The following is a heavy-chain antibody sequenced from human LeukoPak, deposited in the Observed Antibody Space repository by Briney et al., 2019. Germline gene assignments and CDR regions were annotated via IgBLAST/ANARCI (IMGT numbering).Heavy chain of an antibody. CDR1: GGSISGYY. Sequence: SEALSLTCTVSGGSISGYYWSWIRQPPGKRLEWIGYIYDTGATNYNPSLKSRFTISIDTSKNQFSLNLSSVTAADTAVYYCARLRLIWTIRGGFGPWGQGTRVTVSS. V-gene: IGHV4-59*08. CDR3: ARLRLIWTIRGGFGP. CDR2: IYDTGAT. D-gene: IGHD3/OR15-3a*01. J-gene: IGHJ5*02.